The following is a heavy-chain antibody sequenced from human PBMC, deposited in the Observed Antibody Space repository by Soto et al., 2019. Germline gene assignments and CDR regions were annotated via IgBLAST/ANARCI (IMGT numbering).Heavy chain of an antibody. CDR3: AANDSGGYYAGY. Sequence: QLQLQESGPGLMKPSETLSLTCTVSGDSVTISDYYWGWIRQPPGKGLEWIGSIHYSGSTYYNPSLKSRVTISGDTSKKQFSLKLPSVTAADAAVYYCAANDSGGYYAGYWGQGTLVTVSA. CDR1: GDSVTISDYY. J-gene: IGHJ4*02. CDR2: IHYSGST. V-gene: IGHV4-39*01. D-gene: IGHD3-22*01.